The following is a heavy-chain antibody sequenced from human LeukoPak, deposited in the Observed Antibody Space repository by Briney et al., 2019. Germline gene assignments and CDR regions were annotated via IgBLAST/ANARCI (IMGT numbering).Heavy chain of an antibody. CDR3: ARQRGSGCLDY. Sequence: QPGGSLRLPCAASRFTLSNYWMSWVRQAPGKGLEWVANIKQDGSETYYVDSVKGRFTISRDNAKNSLSLQMNSLRAEDTAVYYCARQRGSGCLDYWGQGTLVTVSS. J-gene: IGHJ4*02. D-gene: IGHD6-19*01. V-gene: IGHV3-7*01. CDR2: IKQDGSET. CDR1: RFTLSNYW.